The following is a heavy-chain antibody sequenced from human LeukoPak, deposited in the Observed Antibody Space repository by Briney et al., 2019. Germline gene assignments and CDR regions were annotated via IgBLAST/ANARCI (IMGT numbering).Heavy chain of an antibody. J-gene: IGHJ5*02. D-gene: IGHD1-1*01. CDR3: ARDRAGTTGNWFDP. CDR1: GYTFTSYG. V-gene: IGHV1-18*04. Sequence: GASVKVSCKASGYTFTSYGISWVRQAPGQGLEWMGWISAYNGNTNYAQKLQGRVTMTTDTSTSTAYMELRSLRSDDTAVYCCARDRAGTTGNWFDPWGQGTLVTVSS. CDR2: ISAYNGNT.